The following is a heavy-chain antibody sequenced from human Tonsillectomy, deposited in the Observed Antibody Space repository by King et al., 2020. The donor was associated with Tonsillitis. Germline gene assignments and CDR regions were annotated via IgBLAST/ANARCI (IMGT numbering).Heavy chain of an antibody. Sequence: VQLVESGGGLVQPGGSLKLSCAASGFTFSGSAMHWVRQASGKGREWVGRIRSKANSYATAYAVSVKGRFTISRDDSKNTAYLQMNSLKTEDTAVYYCTRPGAAGYYYYMDVWGKGTTVTVSS. CDR1: GFTFSGSA. V-gene: IGHV3-73*01. D-gene: IGHD6-13*01. J-gene: IGHJ6*03. CDR2: IRSKANSYAT. CDR3: TRPGAAGYYYYMDV.